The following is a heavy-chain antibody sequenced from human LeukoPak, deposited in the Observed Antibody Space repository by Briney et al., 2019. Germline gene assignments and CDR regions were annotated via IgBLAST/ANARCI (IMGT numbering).Heavy chain of an antibody. D-gene: IGHD3-22*01. CDR1: GYTFTSYG. V-gene: IGHV1-18*01. J-gene: IGHJ6*03. Sequence: ASVKVSCKASGYTFTSYGMNWVRQAPGQGLEWMGWISAYNGNANYAQKLQGRVTMTTDTSTSTAYMELRSLRSDDTAVYYCARDNKGYYDRNPYYMDVWGKGTTVTISS. CDR3: ARDNKGYYDRNPYYMDV. CDR2: ISAYNGNA.